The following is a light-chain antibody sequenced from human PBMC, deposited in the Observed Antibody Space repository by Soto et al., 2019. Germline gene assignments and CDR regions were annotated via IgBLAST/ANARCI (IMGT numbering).Light chain of an antibody. CDR1: SSDIGSYKL. CDR2: EVS. Sequence: QSVLTQPASVSGSPGQSITISCTGTSSDIGSYKLVSWYQQHPGKAPKLIIYEVSNPSGVSDRFSGSKPGNTASLTISGLQAEDEADYYCCSYAGSSTFHVVFGGGTKVTVL. CDR3: CSYAGSSTFHVV. J-gene: IGLJ2*01. V-gene: IGLV2-23*02.